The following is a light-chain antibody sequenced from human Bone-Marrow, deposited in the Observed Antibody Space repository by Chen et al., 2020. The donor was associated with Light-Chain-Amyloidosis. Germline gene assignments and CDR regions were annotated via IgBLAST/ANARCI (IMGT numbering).Light chain of an antibody. J-gene: IGLJ2*01. CDR3: QSADSSGTYEVI. CDR1: DLPTKY. Sequence: SYELTPPPPVSLSPGQTARITCSGDDLPTKYAYWYQQKPGQAPVLVIHRDTERPAGISERFSGSSSGTKATLTISGVQAEDEADYHCQSADSSGTYEVIFGGGTKLTVL. CDR2: RDT. V-gene: IGLV3-25*03.